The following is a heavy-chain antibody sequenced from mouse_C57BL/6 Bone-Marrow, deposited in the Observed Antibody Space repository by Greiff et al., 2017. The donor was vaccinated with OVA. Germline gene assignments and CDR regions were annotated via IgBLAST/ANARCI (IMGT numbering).Heavy chain of an antibody. Sequence: EVQLQQSGPVLVKPGASVKMSCKASGYTFTDYYMNWVKQSHGKSLEWIGVINPYNGGTSYNQKFKGKATLTVVKSSSTAYMELNSLTSEDSAVYYCEKQPAGRNHWYLDVWGKGTTDTVAS. J-gene: IGHJ1*03. CDR2: INPYNGGT. D-gene: IGHD1-1*01. CDR1: GYTFTDYY. CDR3: EKQPAGRNHWYLDV. V-gene: IGHV1-19*01.